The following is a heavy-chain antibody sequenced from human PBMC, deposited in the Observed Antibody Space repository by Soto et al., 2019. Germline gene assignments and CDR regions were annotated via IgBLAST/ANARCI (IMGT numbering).Heavy chain of an antibody. D-gene: IGHD1-7*01. J-gene: IGHJ6*03. V-gene: IGHV4-59*08. CDR1: GGSISSHY. CDR3: ARGLLPNFYYYYMDV. CDR2: LYYSGSR. Sequence: QLQESGPGLVKASETLSLTCRVSGGSISSHYWSWIRQPPGKGLEWIGNLYYSGSRIYHPSLNSRVTISVDTSSNQFSLIMRSVSAADTAVYFCARGLLPNFYYYYMDVWGRGTTVTVS.